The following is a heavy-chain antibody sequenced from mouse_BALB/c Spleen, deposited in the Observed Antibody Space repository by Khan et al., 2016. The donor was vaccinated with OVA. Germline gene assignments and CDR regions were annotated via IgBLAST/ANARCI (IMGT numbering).Heavy chain of an antibody. Sequence: QVQLKESGPGLVAPSQSLSITCTISGFSLTNYGVHWVRQPPGKGLEWLVVIWSDGSTAYNSALNSRLSISKDNSKSQVFLKMNSLQTDDTAMYYCARQPYCHYYIMDYWGQGTSVTVSS. CDR3: ARQPYCHYYIMDY. CDR1: GFSLTNYG. CDR2: IWSDGST. D-gene: IGHD2-10*01. J-gene: IGHJ4*01. V-gene: IGHV2-6-1*01.